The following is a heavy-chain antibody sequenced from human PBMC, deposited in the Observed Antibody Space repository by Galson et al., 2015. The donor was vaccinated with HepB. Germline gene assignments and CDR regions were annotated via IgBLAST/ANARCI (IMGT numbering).Heavy chain of an antibody. CDR1: GYTFTSYA. D-gene: IGHD1-7*01. V-gene: IGHV1-3*04. CDR2: INIGNGAT. CDR3: ARELGELRYNWFDS. J-gene: IGHJ5*01. Sequence: SVKVSCKASGYTFTSYALHWVRQAPGQRLEWMGWINIGNGATKYSQKFQDRVLLTRDTSANTAYMELRSLTSEDTAIYYCARELGELRYNWFDSWGQGTLVTVSS.